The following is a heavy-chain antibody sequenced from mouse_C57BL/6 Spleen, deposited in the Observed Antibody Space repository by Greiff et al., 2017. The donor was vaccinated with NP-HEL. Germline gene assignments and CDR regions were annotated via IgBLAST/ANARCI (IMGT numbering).Heavy chain of an antibody. J-gene: IGHJ2*01. Sequence: VKLQQPGTELVKPGASVKLSCKASGYTFTSYWMHWVKQRPGQGLEWIGNINPSNGGTNYNEKFKSKATLTVDKSSSTAYMQLSSLTSEDSAVYYCARKAPYYGSSYDYWGQGTTLTVSS. D-gene: IGHD1-1*01. V-gene: IGHV1-53*01. CDR3: ARKAPYYGSSYDY. CDR1: GYTFTSYW. CDR2: INPSNGGT.